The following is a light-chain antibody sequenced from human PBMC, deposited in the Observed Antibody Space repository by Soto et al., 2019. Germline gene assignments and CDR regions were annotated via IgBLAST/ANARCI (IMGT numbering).Light chain of an antibody. J-gene: IGLJ3*02. CDR1: SSNIGSNA. Sequence: QSVLTQSPSASGTPGQTVTISCSGGSSNIGSNAVTWYQHLPGTAPKLLIHSNNQRPSGVPDRFSGSKSGTSASLAISGLQSEDESDYYCAALDDSLSGWVFGGGTKLTVL. CDR3: AALDDSLSGWV. V-gene: IGLV1-44*01. CDR2: SNN.